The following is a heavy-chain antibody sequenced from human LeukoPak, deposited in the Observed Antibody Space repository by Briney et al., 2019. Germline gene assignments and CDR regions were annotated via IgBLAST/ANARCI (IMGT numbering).Heavy chain of an antibody. D-gene: IGHD3-3*01. CDR3: ARGGFWSGYYSFDY. J-gene: IGHJ4*02. CDR2: IYYSGST. Sequence: SETLSLTCTVSGGSISSYYWSWIRQPPGKGLEWIGYIYYSGSTNYNPSLKSRVTISVDTSKNQFSLKLSSVTAADTAVYYCARGGFWSGYYSFDYWGQGTLVTVSS. V-gene: IGHV4-59*01. CDR1: GGSISSYY.